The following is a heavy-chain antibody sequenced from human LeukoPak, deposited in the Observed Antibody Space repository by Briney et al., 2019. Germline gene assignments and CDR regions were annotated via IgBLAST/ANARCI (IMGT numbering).Heavy chain of an antibody. CDR3: ASLTEHAGMARGVIVDY. V-gene: IGHV3-11*01. J-gene: IGHJ4*02. CDR2: ISSSGSTI. D-gene: IGHD3-10*01. CDR1: GFTFSDYY. Sequence: PGGSLRLSCAASGFTFSDYYMSWIRQAPGKGLEWVSYISSSGSTIYYADSVKGRFTISRDNAKNSLYLQMNSLRAEDTAVYYCASLTEHAGMARGVIVDYWGQGTLVTVSS.